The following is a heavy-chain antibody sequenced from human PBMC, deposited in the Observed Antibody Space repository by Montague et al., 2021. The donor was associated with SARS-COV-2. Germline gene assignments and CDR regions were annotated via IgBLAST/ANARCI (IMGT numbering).Heavy chain of an antibody. V-gene: IGHV3-66*02. CDR3: AGDREITMVRGAPLYGMDV. Sequence: SLRLSCAASGFTVSSNYMSWVRQAPGKGLQWVSVIYSGGSTYSADSVKGRFTVSRDNSKNTLYLQMNSLRAEDTAVYYCAGDREITMVRGAPLYGMDVWGQGTTVTVSS. J-gene: IGHJ6*02. CDR1: GFTVSSNY. D-gene: IGHD3-10*01. CDR2: IYSGGST.